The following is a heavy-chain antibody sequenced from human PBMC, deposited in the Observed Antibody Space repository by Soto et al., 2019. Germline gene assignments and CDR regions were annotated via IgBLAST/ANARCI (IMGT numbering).Heavy chain of an antibody. CDR2: IRSTGSYA. V-gene: IGHV3-11*05. CDR1: GFTFNDYQ. Sequence: QVQLVESGGGLVKPGGSLRLSCAVSGFTFNDYQMTWFRQAPGKGLEWVSRIRSTGSYADYADSVKGRFTVSRDNANNTVYLQMDSLRDEDTAVYFCARIVGLRLNDYWGQGTLVIVSS. CDR3: ARIVGLRLNDY. J-gene: IGHJ4*02. D-gene: IGHD1-26*01.